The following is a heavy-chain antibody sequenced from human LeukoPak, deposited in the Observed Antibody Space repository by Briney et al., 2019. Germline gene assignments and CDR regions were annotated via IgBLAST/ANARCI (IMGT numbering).Heavy chain of an antibody. CDR3: AKAAGNIDY. D-gene: IGHD6-13*01. CDR1: GFTFSSYA. V-gene: IGHV3-23*01. J-gene: IGHJ4*02. CDR2: ISNSGGST. Sequence: AGGSLRLSCAASGFTFSSYAMTWVRQAPGKGLEWVSTISNSGGSTYYADSVKGRFTISRDNSKNTLYLQMNSLRAEDTAAYYCAKAAGNIDYCGQGSPLTVSS.